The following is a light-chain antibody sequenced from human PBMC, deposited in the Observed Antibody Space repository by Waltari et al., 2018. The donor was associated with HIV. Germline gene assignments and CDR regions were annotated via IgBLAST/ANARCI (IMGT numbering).Light chain of an antibody. V-gene: IGLV2-23*01. Sequence: QSALTQPASVSGSPGQSITISCTGTGSDVGSYNLVSWYQQYPGKAPKLIIYEGSKRSAWISNRFSGYQAGNTASLTISALQAEDEADYYCCSDAVSSTSVIFGGGTKLTVL. CDR1: GSDVGSYNL. CDR3: CSDAVSSTSVI. CDR2: EGS. J-gene: IGLJ2*01.